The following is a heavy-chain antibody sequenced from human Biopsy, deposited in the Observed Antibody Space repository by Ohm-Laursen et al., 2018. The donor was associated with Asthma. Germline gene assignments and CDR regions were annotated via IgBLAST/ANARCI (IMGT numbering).Heavy chain of an antibody. D-gene: IGHD4-23*01. CDR1: KFIFRNYG. Sequence: SSLRLSCAASKFIFRNYGMHWVRQAPGKGLEWVGVISKDASTQDYADSVKGRFTLSRDNSRNTLYLQMNSLRVEDTAIYYCARTHERWTSIQDDALDIWGQGTMVIVSS. CDR3: ARTHERWTSIQDDALDI. V-gene: IGHV3-30*03. CDR2: ISKDASTQ. J-gene: IGHJ3*02.